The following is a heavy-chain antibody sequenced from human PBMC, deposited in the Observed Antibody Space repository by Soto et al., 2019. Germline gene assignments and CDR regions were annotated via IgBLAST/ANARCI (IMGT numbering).Heavy chain of an antibody. J-gene: IGHJ4*02. D-gene: IGHD3-9*01. CDR1: GGSISSSSYY. CDR3: ARLTYYDILTGSYYFDY. CDR2: IYYSGST. V-gene: IGHV4-39*01. Sequence: TSETLSLTCTVSGGSISSSSYYWGWIRQPPGKGLEWIGSIYYSGSTYYNPSLKSRVTISVDTSKNRFSLKLSSVTAADTAVYYCARLTYYDILTGSYYFDYWGQGTLVTVSS.